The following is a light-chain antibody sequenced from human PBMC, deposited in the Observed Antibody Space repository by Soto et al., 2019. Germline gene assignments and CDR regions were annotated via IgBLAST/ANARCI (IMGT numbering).Light chain of an antibody. CDR1: SSDVGGYNY. CDR2: DVS. V-gene: IGLV2-14*01. Sequence: ALTQPASVSGSPGQSITISCTGTSSDVGGYNYVSWYQQHPGKAPKLMIYDVSNRPSGVSNRFSGSKSGNTASLTISGLQAEDEADYYCSSYTSSSTLLXGGGTKVTVL. J-gene: IGLJ2*01. CDR3: SSYTSSSTLL.